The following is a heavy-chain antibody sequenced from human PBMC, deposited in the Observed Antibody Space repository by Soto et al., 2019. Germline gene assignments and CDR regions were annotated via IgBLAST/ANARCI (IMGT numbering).Heavy chain of an antibody. V-gene: IGHV1-18*01. CDR1: GYTFTSYG. D-gene: IGHD3-9*01. CDR2: ISAYNGNT. J-gene: IGHJ4*02. CDR3: ASGLYDILTGYCEFDY. Sequence: GASVKVSCKASGYTFTSYGISWVRQAPGQGLEWMGWISAYNGNTNYAQKLQGRVTMTTDTSTSTAYMELRSLRSDDTAVYYCASGLYDILTGYCEFDYWGQGTLVTVSS.